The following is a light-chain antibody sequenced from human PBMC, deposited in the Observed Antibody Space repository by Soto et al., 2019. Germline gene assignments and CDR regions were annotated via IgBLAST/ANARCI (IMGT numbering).Light chain of an antibody. Sequence: DIQMTQSPSSLSASVGDRVTITCRASQSISTYLNWYQQKPGKAPTFLISAASSLQSGVPSRFSGSGSGTDFTLTISSLQTEDCAIYYCQQSYSVPCTFGQGTKLEIK. CDR1: QSISTY. CDR2: AAS. V-gene: IGKV1-39*01. CDR3: QQSYSVPCT. J-gene: IGKJ2*02.